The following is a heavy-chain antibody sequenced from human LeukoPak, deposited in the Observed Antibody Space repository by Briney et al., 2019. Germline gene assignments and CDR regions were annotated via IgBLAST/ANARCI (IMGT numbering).Heavy chain of an antibody. V-gene: IGHV4-59*08. CDR3: ARRGNDYGDYVGFDY. D-gene: IGHD4-17*01. Sequence: SETLSLTCTVYGGSLTNSYWSWIRHPPGKGREWIGYIYNTGSPTYNPSLKSPVTISLDTSKSQFSLKLSSVTAADTAVYYCARRGNDYGDYVGFDYWGQGTLVTVSS. CDR1: GGSLTNSY. J-gene: IGHJ4*02. CDR2: IYNTGSP.